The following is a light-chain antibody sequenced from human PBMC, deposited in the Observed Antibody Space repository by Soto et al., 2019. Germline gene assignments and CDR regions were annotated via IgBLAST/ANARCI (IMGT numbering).Light chain of an antibody. CDR3: CSYVGATTYV. Sequence: QSVLTQPASVSGSPGQSITISCTGTSSDVGGYNHVSWYQQHPGKAPKVIIYEAIKRPSXXXXXXXXXXXXTTASLTISGLQADDEADYYCCSYVGATTYVFGSGTKATVL. J-gene: IGLJ1*01. CDR2: EAI. V-gene: IGLV2-23*01. CDR1: SSDVGGYNH.